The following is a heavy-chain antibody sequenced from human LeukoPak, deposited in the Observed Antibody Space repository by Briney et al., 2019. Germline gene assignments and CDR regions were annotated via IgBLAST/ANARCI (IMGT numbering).Heavy chain of an antibody. J-gene: IGHJ4*02. CDR2: ISYDGNNK. CDR3: AKGTYYFDSSGYLGYFDY. D-gene: IGHD3-22*01. Sequence: GGSLRLSCAASGFTFNNCGMHWVRQAPGKGLEWVAVISYDGNNKYYADSVKGRFTISRDNSKNTLYLQMNSLRAEDTAVYYCAKGTYYFDSSGYLGYFDYWGQGTLVTVSS. CDR1: GFTFNNCG. V-gene: IGHV3-30*18.